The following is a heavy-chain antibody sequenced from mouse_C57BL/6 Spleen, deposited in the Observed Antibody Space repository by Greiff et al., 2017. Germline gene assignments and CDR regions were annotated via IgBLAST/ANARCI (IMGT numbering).Heavy chain of an antibody. V-gene: IGHV1-26*01. CDR2: INPNNGGT. D-gene: IGHD2-5*01. J-gene: IGHJ3*01. Sequence: EVQLQQSGPELVKPGASVKIPCKASGYTFTDYYMNWVKQSHGKSLEWIGDINPNNGGTSYNQKFKGKATLTVDKSSSTAYMEVRSLTSEDSAVYYCARPYSNYGSWFAYWGQGTLVTVSA. CDR1: GYTFTDYY. CDR3: ARPYSNYGSWFAY.